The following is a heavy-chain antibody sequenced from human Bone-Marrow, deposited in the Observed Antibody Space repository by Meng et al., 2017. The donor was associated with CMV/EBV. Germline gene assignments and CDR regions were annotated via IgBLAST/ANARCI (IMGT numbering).Heavy chain of an antibody. CDR2: IYYSGST. CDR1: GGTISSSSYY. D-gene: IGHD6-13*01. Sequence: TVSGGTISSSSYYWGWISQPPGKWLEWIVSIYYSGSTYYNPSLKSRITISVDTSKNQFSLKLSSVTAAETAVYYCARHSSSWWRFDPWGQGTLVTVSS. V-gene: IGHV4-39*01. J-gene: IGHJ5*02. CDR3: ARHSSSWWRFDP.